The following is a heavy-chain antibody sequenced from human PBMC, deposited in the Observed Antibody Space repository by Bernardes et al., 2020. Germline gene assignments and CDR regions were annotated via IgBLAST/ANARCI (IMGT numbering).Heavy chain of an antibody. CDR2: MSSDGENT. CDR3: ARELPGGTNNWYRRGGYKNGMDV. CDR1: GFTFNTSV. V-gene: IGHV3-33*01. D-gene: IGHD1-20*01. Sequence: SLRLSCVRTGFTFNTSVIHWVRQAPGKGLEWVALMSSDGENTYYAESVRGRFTVSRDDSKNTLYLQMNSLRPEDTSLYYCARELPGGTNNWYRRGGYKNGMDVWGQGTTVTVSS. J-gene: IGHJ6*02.